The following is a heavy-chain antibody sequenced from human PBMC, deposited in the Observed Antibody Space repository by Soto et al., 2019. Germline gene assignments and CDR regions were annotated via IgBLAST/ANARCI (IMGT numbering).Heavy chain of an antibody. J-gene: IGHJ6*02. CDR1: GGSVSSGSYY. V-gene: IGHV4-61*01. D-gene: IGHD1-26*01. Sequence: SETLSLTCTVSGGSVSSGSYYWSWIRQPPGKGLEWIGYIYYSGSTNYNPSLKSRVTISVDTSKNQFSLKLSSVTAADTAVYYCARDRVLGATTYYYYGMDVWGQGTTVTVSS. CDR2: IYYSGST. CDR3: ARDRVLGATTYYYYGMDV.